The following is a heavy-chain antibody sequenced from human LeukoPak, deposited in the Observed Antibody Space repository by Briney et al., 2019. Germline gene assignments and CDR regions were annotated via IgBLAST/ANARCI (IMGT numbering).Heavy chain of an antibody. D-gene: IGHD6-13*01. V-gene: IGHV3-74*01. CDR3: ARGSWSAAGTSIDY. Sequence: HAGGSLRLSCAASGFTFRTYWMNWVRQAPGKGLVWVSRIESDGSSTSYADSVKGRFTISRDNAANTLYLQMNSLRAEDTAVYYCARGSWSAAGTSIDYWGQGTLVTVSS. CDR1: GFTFRTYW. CDR2: IESDGSST. J-gene: IGHJ4*02.